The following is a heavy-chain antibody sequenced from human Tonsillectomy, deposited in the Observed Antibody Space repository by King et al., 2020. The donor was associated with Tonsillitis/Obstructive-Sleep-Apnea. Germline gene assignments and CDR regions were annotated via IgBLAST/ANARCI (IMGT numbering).Heavy chain of an antibody. V-gene: IGHV6-1*01. Sequence: VQLQQSGPGLVKPSETLSLTCAISGDSVSSNSSAWNWIRQSPSGGLEWLGRTYYRSKWYHDYAISVKSRITINPDTSKNLFSLQLNSVTPEDTAVYYCAREGAGFFYWGQGTLVTVSS. CDR1: GDSVSSNSSA. CDR2: TYYRSKWYH. J-gene: IGHJ4*02. CDR3: AREGAGFFY. D-gene: IGHD4/OR15-4a*01.